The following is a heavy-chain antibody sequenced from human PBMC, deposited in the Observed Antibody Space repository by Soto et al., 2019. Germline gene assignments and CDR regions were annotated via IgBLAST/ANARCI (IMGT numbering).Heavy chain of an antibody. J-gene: IGHJ6*03. CDR2: ISSGSSTI. CDR1: GFTFSTYS. V-gene: IGHV3-48*01. Sequence: GGSLRLSCAASGFTFSTYSMNWVRQAPGKGLEWVTYISSGSSTIYYADSVKGRFTISRDNAKNSLYLQMDSLRAEDTAVYYATRSAYMDVWGTGTTVTVSS. CDR3: TRSAYMDV. D-gene: IGHD2-2*01.